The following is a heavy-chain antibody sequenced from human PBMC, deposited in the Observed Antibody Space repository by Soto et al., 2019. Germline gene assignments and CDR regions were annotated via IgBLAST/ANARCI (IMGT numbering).Heavy chain of an antibody. CDR2: INHSGST. CDR1: GGSFSGYY. D-gene: IGHD6-19*01. Sequence: SETLSLTCAVYGGSFSGYYWSWIRQPPGKGLEWIGEINHSGSTNYNPSLKSRVTISVDTSKNQFSLKLSSVTAADTAVYYCARAAPTLIAVAGLGPYGMDVWGQGTTVTVSS. CDR3: ARAAPTLIAVAGLGPYGMDV. J-gene: IGHJ6*02. V-gene: IGHV4-34*01.